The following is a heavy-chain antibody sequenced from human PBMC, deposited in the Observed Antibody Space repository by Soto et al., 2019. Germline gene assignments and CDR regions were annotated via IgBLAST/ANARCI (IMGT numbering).Heavy chain of an antibody. CDR2: INAGNDNT. CDR1: GYTLTTYD. Sequence: QVQLVQSGAEEKRPGASVKVSCKASGYTLTTYDIHWVRQAPGQSLEWMGWINAGNDNTKYSQKFQGRVTFTRDTAASTVYMDLSGLRSEDTAVYYCARYTWDAPAYYGMDVWGEGTTVTVSS. D-gene: IGHD1-1*01. V-gene: IGHV1-3*05. CDR3: ARYTWDAPAYYGMDV. J-gene: IGHJ6*04.